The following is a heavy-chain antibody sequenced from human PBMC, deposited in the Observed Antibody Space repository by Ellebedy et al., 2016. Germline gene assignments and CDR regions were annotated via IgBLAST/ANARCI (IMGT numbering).Heavy chain of an antibody. CDR1: GGSISSYY. J-gene: IGHJ5*02. Sequence: SETLSLTXTVSGGSISSYYWSWIRQPPGKGLEWIGYIYYSGSTNYNPSLKSRVTISVDTSKNQFSLKLSSVTAADTAVYYCARGRGLYCSSTSCYPNWFDPWGQGTLVTVSS. V-gene: IGHV4-59*12. D-gene: IGHD2-2*01. CDR3: ARGRGLYCSSTSCYPNWFDP. CDR2: IYYSGST.